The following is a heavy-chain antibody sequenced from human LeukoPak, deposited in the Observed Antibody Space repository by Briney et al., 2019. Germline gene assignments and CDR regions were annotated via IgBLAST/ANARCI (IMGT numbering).Heavy chain of an antibody. CDR1: GSTVKRNY. D-gene: IGHD3-22*01. V-gene: IGHV3-66*02. J-gene: IGHJ3*01. Sequence: GGSLRLSCAVSGSTVKRNYMSWARQAPGKGLEWVSVIYSGGDTYYADYVKGRFTISRDNSKNTVYLQMNNLRPEDTAVYYCARLDDSNSRRPENDASDVWGQGTTVTVSS. CDR3: ARLDDSNSRRPENDASDV. CDR2: IYSGGDT.